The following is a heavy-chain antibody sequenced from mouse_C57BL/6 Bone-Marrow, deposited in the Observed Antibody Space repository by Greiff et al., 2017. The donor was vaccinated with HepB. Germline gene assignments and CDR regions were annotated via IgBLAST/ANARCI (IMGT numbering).Heavy chain of an antibody. CDR3: ARVNYYGSRGAMDY. CDR2: ISSGSSTI. V-gene: IGHV5-17*01. Sequence: EVQLQQSGGGLVKPGGSLKLSCAASGFTFSDYGMHWVRQAPEKGLEWVAYISSGSSTIYYADTVKGRFTISRDNAKNTLFLQMTSLRSEDTAMYYCARVNYYGSRGAMDYWGQGTSVTVSS. J-gene: IGHJ4*01. D-gene: IGHD1-1*01. CDR1: GFTFSDYG.